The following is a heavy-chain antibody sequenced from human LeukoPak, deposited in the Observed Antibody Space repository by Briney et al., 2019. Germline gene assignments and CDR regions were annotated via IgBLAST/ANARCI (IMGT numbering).Heavy chain of an antibody. V-gene: IGHV4-30-2*01. D-gene: IGHD6-13*01. CDR3: ASLQSIAAAGTNDY. Sequence: PSQTLSLTCAVSGGSISSGGYSWRWIRQPPGKGLEWIGYIYHSGSTYYNPSLKSRVTISVDRSKNQFSLKLSSVTAADTAVYYCASLQSIAAAGTNDYWGQGTLVTVSS. J-gene: IGHJ4*02. CDR1: GGSISSGGYS. CDR2: IYHSGST.